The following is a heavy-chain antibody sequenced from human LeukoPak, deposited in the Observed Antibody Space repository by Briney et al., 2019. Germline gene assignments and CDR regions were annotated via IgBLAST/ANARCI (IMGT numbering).Heavy chain of an antibody. Sequence: GGSLRLSCAASGFTFNTYSMNWLRQAPGKGLEWVSSITHSSGYIYYAGSVKGRFTISRDNAKNSLYLQMNSLRAEDTAIYYCARDGGSGWYDYWGQGTLVTVSS. CDR2: ITHSSGYI. J-gene: IGHJ4*02. V-gene: IGHV3-21*04. D-gene: IGHD6-19*01. CDR1: GFTFNTYS. CDR3: ARDGGSGWYDY.